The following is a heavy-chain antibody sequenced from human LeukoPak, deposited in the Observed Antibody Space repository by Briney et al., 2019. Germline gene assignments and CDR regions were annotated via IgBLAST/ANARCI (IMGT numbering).Heavy chain of an antibody. CDR3: ARGYSSSWYVY. V-gene: IGHV4-59*01. CDR1: GGSISSCY. Sequence: SETLSLTCTVSGGSISSCYWSWIRQPPGKGLEWIGHIYYSGNTNYNPSLKSRVTISIDTSKIQFSLKLSSVTAADTAVYYCARGYSSSWYVYWGPGTLVTASS. J-gene: IGHJ4*02. CDR2: IYYSGNT. D-gene: IGHD6-13*01.